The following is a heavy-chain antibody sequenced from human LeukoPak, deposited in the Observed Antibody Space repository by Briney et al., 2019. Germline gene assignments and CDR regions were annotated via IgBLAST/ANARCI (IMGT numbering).Heavy chain of an antibody. V-gene: IGHV3-20*01. CDR1: GFTFDDYG. Sequence: GGSLRLSCAASGFTFDDYGMSWVRQAPGKGLEWVSGINWNGGSTGYADSVKGRFTISRDNAKNSLYLQMNSLRAEDTALYHCARAMVGSYSSSWYNYYYYYMDVWGKGTTVTVSS. CDR2: INWNGGST. J-gene: IGHJ6*03. D-gene: IGHD6-13*01. CDR3: ARAMVGSYSSSWYNYYYYYMDV.